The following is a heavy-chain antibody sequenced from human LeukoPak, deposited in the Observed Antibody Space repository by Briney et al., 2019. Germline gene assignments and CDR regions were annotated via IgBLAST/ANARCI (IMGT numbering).Heavy chain of an antibody. D-gene: IGHD6-13*01. V-gene: IGHV3-74*01. CDR2: INSDGSNI. CDR3: AWGSGTKFDY. CDR1: GFTFSTYW. J-gene: IGHJ4*02. Sequence: GGSLRLSCADSGFTFSTYWMHWVRQAPGKGLVWVSRINSDGSNIGYADSVKGRFTISRDNVQNTLYLQMNSLRAEDTAVYYCAWGSGTKFDYWGQGTLVTVSS.